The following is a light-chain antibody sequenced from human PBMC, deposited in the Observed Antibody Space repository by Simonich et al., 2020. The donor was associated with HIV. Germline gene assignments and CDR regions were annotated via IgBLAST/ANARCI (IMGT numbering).Light chain of an antibody. Sequence: EIVLTQSPGTLSLSPGERATLSCRASQSVRSSYLAWYQQKPGLAPRLLIYDASSRAPGIPDRFRGSGSGTDFTLTISRLEPEDFVVYYCQQYGISPWTFGQGTKVEIK. CDR1: QSVRSSY. J-gene: IGKJ1*01. CDR3: QQYGISPWT. V-gene: IGKV3D-20*01. CDR2: DAS.